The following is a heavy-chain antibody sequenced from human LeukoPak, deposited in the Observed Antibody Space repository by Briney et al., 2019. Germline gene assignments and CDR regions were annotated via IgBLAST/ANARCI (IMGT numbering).Heavy chain of an antibody. J-gene: IGHJ4*02. D-gene: IGHD1-26*01. V-gene: IGHV3-9*01. CDR2: VSKKSDYM. CDR1: GFIFHDSV. Sequence: GGSLRLSCAASGFIFHDSVMHWVRQAPGKGLEWVSGVSKKSDYMAYADSVKGRFTISRDNAKNSLYLQMNSLRAEDTAVYYCARTRGGWELPSYFDYWGQGTLVTVSS. CDR3: ARTRGGWELPSYFDY.